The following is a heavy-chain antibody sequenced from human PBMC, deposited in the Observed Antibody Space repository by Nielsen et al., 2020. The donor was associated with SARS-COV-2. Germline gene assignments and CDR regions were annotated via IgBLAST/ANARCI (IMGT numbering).Heavy chain of an antibody. V-gene: IGHV3-11*04. Sequence: WIRQPPGKGLEWVSYISSSGSTIYYADSVKGRFTISRDNAENSLYLQMNSLRAEDTAVYYCAREEFLVGPAAAGTLGNYYYYMDVWGKGTTVTVSS. CDR3: AREEFLVGPAAAGTLGNYYYYMDV. J-gene: IGHJ6*03. CDR2: ISSSGSTI. D-gene: IGHD6-13*01.